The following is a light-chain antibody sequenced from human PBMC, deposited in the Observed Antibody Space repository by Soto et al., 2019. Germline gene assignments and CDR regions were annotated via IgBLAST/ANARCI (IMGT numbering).Light chain of an antibody. CDR3: CSYAGSYTWV. CDR1: SIEVGGYNY. CDR2: DVS. Sequence: QSALTQPRSMSGSPGQSVTISCSGTSIEVGGYNYVSWYQQHPGKAPKLMIYDVSKRPSGVPDRFSGSKSGNAASLTISGLQAEDEADYYCCSYAGSYTWVFGGGTKLTVL. J-gene: IGLJ3*02. V-gene: IGLV2-11*01.